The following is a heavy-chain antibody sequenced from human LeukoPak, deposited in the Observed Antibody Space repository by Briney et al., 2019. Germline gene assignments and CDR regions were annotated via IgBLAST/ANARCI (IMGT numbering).Heavy chain of an antibody. CDR2: NYYSGST. CDR3: AREGGDY. V-gene: IGHV4-59*01. CDR1: GGSIRSYL. D-gene: IGHD3-16*01. J-gene: IGHJ4*02. Sequence: SETLSLTCTVSGGSIRSYLWSWIRQPPGKGLEWIGYNYYSGSTNYNPSLKSRVTIPVHTSKYQFPLKLRYVHAANTAEYYWAREGGDYWGQGTLVTVSS.